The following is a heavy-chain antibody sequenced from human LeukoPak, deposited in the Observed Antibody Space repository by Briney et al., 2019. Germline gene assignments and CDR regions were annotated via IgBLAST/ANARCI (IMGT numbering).Heavy chain of an antibody. Sequence: ASVKVSCKASGGTFGSYAISWVRQAPGQGLEWMGRIIPIFGIANYAQKFQGRVTITADKSTSTAYMELSSLRSEDTAVYYCARGHYDFWSGYRYYYYYGMDVWGQGTTVTVSS. J-gene: IGHJ6*02. V-gene: IGHV1-69*04. CDR3: ARGHYDFWSGYRYYYYYGMDV. CDR1: GGTFGSYA. CDR2: IIPIFGIA. D-gene: IGHD3-3*01.